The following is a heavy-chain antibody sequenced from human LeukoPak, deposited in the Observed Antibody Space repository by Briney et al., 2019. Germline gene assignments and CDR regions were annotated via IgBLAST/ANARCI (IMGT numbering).Heavy chain of an antibody. CDR3: ARAYYYDSKYYYYMDV. CDR2: IIPIFGTA. CDR1: GYTFTSYG. V-gene: IGHV1-69*05. J-gene: IGHJ6*03. D-gene: IGHD3-22*01. Sequence: SVKVSCKASGYTFTSYGISWVRQAPGQGLEWMGGIIPIFGTANYAQKFQGRVTITTDESTSTAYMELSSLRSEDTAVYYCARAYYYDSKYYYYMDVWGKGTTVTVSS.